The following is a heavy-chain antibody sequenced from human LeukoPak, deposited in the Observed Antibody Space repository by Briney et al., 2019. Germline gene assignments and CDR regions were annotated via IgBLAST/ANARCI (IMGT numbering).Heavy chain of an antibody. V-gene: IGHV3-53*04. CDR2: IYSGGDT. J-gene: IGHJ3*02. Sequence: PGGSLRLSCAASGFTVSSNYMSWVRQAPGKGLEWVSVIYSGGDTYYADSVRGRFTISRHISKNTLYLQMSSLRPDDTAVYYCARERLATRRTFDIWGQGTMVTVSS. D-gene: IGHD5-12*01. CDR3: ARERLATRRTFDI. CDR1: GFTVSSNY.